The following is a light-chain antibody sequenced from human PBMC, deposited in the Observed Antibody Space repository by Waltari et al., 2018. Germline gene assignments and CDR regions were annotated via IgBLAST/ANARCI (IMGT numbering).Light chain of an antibody. CDR1: GSDVGGYNY. CDR2: EVS. V-gene: IGLV2-14*01. Sequence: QSALTQPASVSGSPGQSIPISCTGTGSDVGGYNYVSWYQPHPGKAPQLMIYEVSNRPSGVSNRFSGSKSGNTASLTISGLQAEDEADYYCSSYTSSGTYVFGTGTKVTVL. CDR3: SSYTSSGTYV. J-gene: IGLJ1*01.